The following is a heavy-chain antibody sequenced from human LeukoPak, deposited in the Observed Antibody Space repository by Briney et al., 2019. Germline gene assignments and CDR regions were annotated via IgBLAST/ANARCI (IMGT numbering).Heavy chain of an antibody. V-gene: IGHV3-21*01. CDR2: ISSSSSYI. CDR3: ARDGTAPGLYFDL. CDR1: GFTFSSYS. D-gene: IGHD6-13*01. Sequence: GGSLRLSCAASGFTFSSYSMNWVRQAPGKGLEWVSSISSSSSYIYYADSVKGRFTIARDNTKNSLYLQMSSLRAEDTAVYYCARDGTAPGLYFDLWGQGTLVTVSS. J-gene: IGHJ4*01.